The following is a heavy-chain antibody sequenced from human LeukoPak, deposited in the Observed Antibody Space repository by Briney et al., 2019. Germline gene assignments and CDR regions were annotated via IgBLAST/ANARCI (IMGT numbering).Heavy chain of an antibody. CDR2: INPKSGGT. D-gene: IGHD3-9*01. Sequence: ASVKVSCKASGYTFTSYYIHWVRQAPGQGLEWMGRINPKSGGTNYAQRFQGRVTMTRDTAIGTAHMELSSLRSDDTAVYYCARIWLRQDYYYMDVWGKGTTVTVSS. CDR1: GYTFTSYY. CDR3: ARIWLRQDYYYMDV. J-gene: IGHJ6*03. V-gene: IGHV1-2*06.